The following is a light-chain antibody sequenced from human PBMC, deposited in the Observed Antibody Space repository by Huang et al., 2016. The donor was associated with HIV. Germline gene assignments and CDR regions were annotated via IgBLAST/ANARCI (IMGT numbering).Light chain of an antibody. CDR3: QQYNNWPPAT. CDR1: QSVSSN. J-gene: IGKJ3*01. Sequence: EIVMTQSPATLSVSSGERATLPCRASQSVSSNLAWYQQKPGPAPRLLIYGASTRATGIPARFSGSGSGTEFTLTISSLQSEDFAVYYCQQYNNWPPATFGPGTKVDIK. V-gene: IGKV3-15*01. CDR2: GAS.